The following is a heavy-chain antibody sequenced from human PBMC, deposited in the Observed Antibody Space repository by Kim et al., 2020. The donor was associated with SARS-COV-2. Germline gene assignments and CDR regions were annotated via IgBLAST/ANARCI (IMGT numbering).Heavy chain of an antibody. J-gene: IGHJ6*02. Sequence: GGSLRLSCAASGFTFSSYAMHWVRQAPGKGLEWVAVISYDGSNKYYADSVKGRFTISRDNSKNTLYLQMNSLRAEDTAVYYCARAYGEAAQDYYYGMDVWGQGTTVTVSS. CDR3: ARAYGEAAQDYYYGMDV. CDR1: GFTFSSYA. CDR2: ISYDGSNK. D-gene: IGHD4-17*01. V-gene: IGHV3-30*04.